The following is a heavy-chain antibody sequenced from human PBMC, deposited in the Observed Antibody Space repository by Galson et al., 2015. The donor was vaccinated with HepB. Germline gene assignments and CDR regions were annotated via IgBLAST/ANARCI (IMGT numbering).Heavy chain of an antibody. J-gene: IGHJ4*02. Sequence: SLRLSCAASGSTFSDYYMSWIRQAPGKGLEWASHISSSGKTIYYTDSVKGRFTISRDNAKNSLYLQMNSLRVEDTAVYYCARVARRDTYYYGSGRYSYFDYWGQGTLVTVSS. D-gene: IGHD3-10*01. CDR1: GSTFSDYY. CDR2: ISSSGKTI. V-gene: IGHV3-11*01. CDR3: ARVARRDTYYYGSGRYSYFDY.